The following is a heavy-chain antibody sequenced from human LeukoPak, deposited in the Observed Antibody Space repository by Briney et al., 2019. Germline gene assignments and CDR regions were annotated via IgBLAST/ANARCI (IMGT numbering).Heavy chain of an antibody. CDR2: ISSNGGST. CDR3: VKSDNIVGATYFDY. CDR1: GFTFRSYA. D-gene: IGHD1-26*01. Sequence: GGSLRLSCSASGFTFRSYAVHWVRQAPGKGLEYISSISSNGGSTYYADSVNGRFTISRDNSKNTLSLHMSSLKPEDTAVYYCVKSDNIVGATYFDYWGQGTLVTVSS. V-gene: IGHV3-64D*09. J-gene: IGHJ4*02.